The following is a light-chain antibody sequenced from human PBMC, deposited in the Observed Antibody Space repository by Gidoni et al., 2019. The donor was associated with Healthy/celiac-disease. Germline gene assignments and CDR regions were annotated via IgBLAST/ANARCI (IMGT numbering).Light chain of an antibody. V-gene: IGKV1-39*01. CDR2: AAS. J-gene: IGKJ1*01. CDR3: QQSYSTTWT. Sequence: DIQMTQSPSSLSASVGDRVTITGRASQSNSGNLNWYQQKQGKAPKLLIYAASSLQSGVPSRCSGSGSGTDFPLTISRLQPEDFATYYCQQSYSTTWTFGQGTKVEIK. CDR1: QSNSGN.